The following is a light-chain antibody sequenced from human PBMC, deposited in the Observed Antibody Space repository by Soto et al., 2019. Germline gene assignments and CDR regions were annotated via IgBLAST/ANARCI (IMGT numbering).Light chain of an antibody. J-gene: IGKJ4*01. CDR2: AAS. CDR1: QDIAIY. V-gene: IGKV1-9*01. CDR3: QQLRMYPST. Sequence: DIKMSQSPSTLSGYIGDRVTMTCRASQDIAIYLAWYQQKPGEAPKLLIYAASTLYGGVPSRFSGSGSGTDFALTITSLQAEDFATYYCQQLRMYPSTFGGGTKVDI.